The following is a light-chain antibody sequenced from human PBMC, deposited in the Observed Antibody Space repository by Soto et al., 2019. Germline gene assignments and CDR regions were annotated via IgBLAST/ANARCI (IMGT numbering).Light chain of an antibody. CDR1: SSNIGSNT. V-gene: IGLV1-44*01. Sequence: QSVLTQPPSASGTPGQRVTISCSGSSSNIGSNTVNWYQQLPGTAPKLLIYSNNQRPSWVPDRFSGSKSGTSASLAISGLQSEDEADYYCAAWDYSLNGVVFGGGTKLTVL. J-gene: IGLJ2*01. CDR2: SNN. CDR3: AAWDYSLNGVV.